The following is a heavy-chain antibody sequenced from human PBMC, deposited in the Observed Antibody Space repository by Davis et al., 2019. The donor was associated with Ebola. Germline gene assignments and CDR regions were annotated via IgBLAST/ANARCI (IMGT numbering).Heavy chain of an antibody. CDR1: GFTFSSYE. V-gene: IGHV3-48*03. CDR3: ARVPTHLTSYWFEP. CDR2: ISSGGSNI. Sequence: GGSLRLSCAASGFTFSSYEMNWVRQAPGKGLEWVSYISSGGSNIYYAGSVKGRFTISRDNAKNSLYLQLNSLRPGDTALYYCARVPTHLTSYWFEPWGQGTLVIVSS. J-gene: IGHJ5*02.